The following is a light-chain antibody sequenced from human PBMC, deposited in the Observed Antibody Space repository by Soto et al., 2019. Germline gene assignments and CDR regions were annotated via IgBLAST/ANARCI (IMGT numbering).Light chain of an antibody. CDR3: QQRSNWPPLT. Sequence: EIVLTQSPATLSLSPGERATLSCRASQSVSTYLAWYQQKPGQAPSLLIYDASNRATGIPARFSGSGSGTDFTLTISSLEPDDFAVYYCQQRSNWPPLTFGGGTKVEIK. V-gene: IGKV3-11*01. CDR2: DAS. CDR1: QSVSTY. J-gene: IGKJ4*01.